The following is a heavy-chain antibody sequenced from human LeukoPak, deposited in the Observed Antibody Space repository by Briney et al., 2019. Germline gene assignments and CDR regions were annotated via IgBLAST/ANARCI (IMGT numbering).Heavy chain of an antibody. CDR1: GYTFTGYY. CDR2: INPNSGGT. V-gene: IGHV1-2*04. D-gene: IGHD3-10*01. Sequence: ASVKVSCKASGYTFTGYYMHWVRQAPGQGLEWMGWINPNSGGTNYAQKFQGWVTMTRDTSISTAYMELSRLRSDDTAVYYCAREANYYGSGSYGYWGQGTLVTVSS. J-gene: IGHJ4*02. CDR3: AREANYYGSGSYGY.